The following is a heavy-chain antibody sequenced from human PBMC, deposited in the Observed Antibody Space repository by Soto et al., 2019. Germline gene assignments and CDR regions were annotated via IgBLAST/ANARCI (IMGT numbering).Heavy chain of an antibody. J-gene: IGHJ4*02. CDR3: ARGRIYDYVWRSSRYNFDC. CDR2: INHSGST. CDR1: GESFSGYY. D-gene: IGHD3-16*02. V-gene: IGHV4-34*01. Sequence: KASETLSLTCAVYGESFSGYYWSWIRQPPGKGLEWIGEINHSGSTNYNPSLKSRVTISVDTSKNQFSLKLRSVTAADTAVYYCARGRIYDYVWRSSRYNFDCCGRGHLVTVSS.